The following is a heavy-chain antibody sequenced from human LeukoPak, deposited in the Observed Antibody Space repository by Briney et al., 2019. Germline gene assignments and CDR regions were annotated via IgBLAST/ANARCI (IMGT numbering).Heavy chain of an antibody. D-gene: IGHD5-24*01. Sequence: GGSLRLSCAGSGFTFSSYWMHWVRQAPGKGLVWVSRIHSGGRTTTYADSVKGRFTISKDNARNMLYLQMNTLRVEDTAVYYCARAQDTYNSLYFDYWGQGALVTVSS. CDR1: GFTFSSYW. CDR3: ARAQDTYNSLYFDY. CDR2: IHSGGRTT. J-gene: IGHJ4*02. V-gene: IGHV3-74*01.